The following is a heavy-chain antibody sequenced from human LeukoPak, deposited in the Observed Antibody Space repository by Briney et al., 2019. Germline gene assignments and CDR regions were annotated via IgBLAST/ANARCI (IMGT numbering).Heavy chain of an antibody. V-gene: IGHV4-34*01. J-gene: IGHJ5*02. D-gene: IGHD3-3*01. CDR3: ARARVLTIFGVVIPLWWFDP. CDR1: GGSFSGYY. Sequence: SETLSLTCAVYGGSFSGYYWSWIRQPPGKGLEWIGEINHSGSTNYNPSLKSRVTILVDTSKNQFSLKLSSVTAADTAVYYCARARVLTIFGVVIPLWWFDPWGQGTLVTVSS. CDR2: INHSGST.